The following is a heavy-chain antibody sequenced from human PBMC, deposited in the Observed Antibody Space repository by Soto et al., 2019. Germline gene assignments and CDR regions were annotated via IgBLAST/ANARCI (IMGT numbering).Heavy chain of an antibody. Sequence: QVQLVQSGAEVKKPGASVKVSCKASGYTFTTYTMHWVRQAPGQRLEWMGWINAGNGYTKYSQKFQGRVTITRDTSASTAYMELSSLRSEDTAVYYCAREGSSSLSFDYWGQGTLVTVSS. V-gene: IGHV1-3*01. CDR1: GYTFTTYT. CDR3: AREGSSSLSFDY. J-gene: IGHJ4*02. D-gene: IGHD3-16*02. CDR2: INAGNGYT.